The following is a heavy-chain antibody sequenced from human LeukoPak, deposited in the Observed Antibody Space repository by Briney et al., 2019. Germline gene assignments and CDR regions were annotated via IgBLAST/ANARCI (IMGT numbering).Heavy chain of an antibody. J-gene: IGHJ6*03. D-gene: IGHD3-3*01. CDR2: ISTSSIYM. CDR3: ARGHKDFWSGYPLYYYYYYMDV. CDR1: GFTFSSYT. Sequence: GGSLRLSCAASGFTFSSYTMNWVRQAPGKGLEWVSSISTSSIYMYYADSVKGRFTVSRDNAKNSLYLQIDSLSAEDTALYYCARGHKDFWSGYPLYYYYYYMDVWGKGTTVTVSS. V-gene: IGHV3-21*01.